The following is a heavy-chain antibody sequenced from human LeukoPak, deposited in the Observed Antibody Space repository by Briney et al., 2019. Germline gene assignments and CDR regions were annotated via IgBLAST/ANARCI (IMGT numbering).Heavy chain of an antibody. CDR1: GFTFDDYA. D-gene: IGHD1-26*01. Sequence: GRSLRLSCAASGFTFDDYAMHWVRQAPGKGLEWVSGISWNSGSIGYADSVKGRVTISRDNAKHSLYLQTNSLRAEDTALYYCAKGRQWELVDFDYWGQGTLVTASP. CDR2: ISWNSGSI. CDR3: AKGRQWELVDFDY. J-gene: IGHJ4*02. V-gene: IGHV3-9*01.